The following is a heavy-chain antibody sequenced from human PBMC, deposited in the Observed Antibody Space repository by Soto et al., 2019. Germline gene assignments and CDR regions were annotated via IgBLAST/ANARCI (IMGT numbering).Heavy chain of an antibody. D-gene: IGHD1-26*01. CDR3: AKIMEGFGGNNWFDP. V-gene: IGHV3-30*18. CDR1: GFTFSSYG. J-gene: IGHJ5*02. Sequence: GGSLRLSCAASGFTFSSYGMHWVRQAPGKGLEWVAVISYDGSNKYYADSVKCRFTISRDNSKNPLYLQMNSLRAEDTAVYSCAKIMEGFGGNNWFDPWGQGTLVTVSS. CDR2: ISYDGSNK.